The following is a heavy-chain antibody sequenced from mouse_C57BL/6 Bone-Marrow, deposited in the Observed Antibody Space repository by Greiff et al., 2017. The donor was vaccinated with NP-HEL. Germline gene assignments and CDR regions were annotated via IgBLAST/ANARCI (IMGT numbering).Heavy chain of an antibody. CDR2: ISSGGSYT. V-gene: IGHV5-6*02. CDR1: GFTFSSYG. CDR3: ARRGITTVVPFDY. D-gene: IGHD1-1*01. J-gene: IGHJ2*01. Sequence: EVMLVESGGDLVKPGGSLKLSCAASGFTFSSYGMSWVRQTPDKRLEWVATISSGGSYTYYPDSVKGRFTISRDNAKNTLYLQMSSLKSEDTAMYYCARRGITTVVPFDYWGQGTTLPVSS.